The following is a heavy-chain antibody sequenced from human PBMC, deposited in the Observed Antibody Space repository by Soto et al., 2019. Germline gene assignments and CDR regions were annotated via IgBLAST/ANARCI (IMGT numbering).Heavy chain of an antibody. V-gene: IGHV3-53*01. CDR1: GFTVSSNY. J-gene: IGHJ6*02. D-gene: IGHD5-18*01. CDR2: IYSGGST. CDR3: AGDGRYSYGSGDYYYYYGMDV. Sequence: PGGSLRLSCAASGFTVSSNYMSWVRQAPGKGLEWVSVIYSGGSTYYADSVKGRFTISRDNSKNTLYLQMNSLRAEDTAVYYCAGDGRYSYGSGDYYYYYGMDVWGQGTTVTVSS.